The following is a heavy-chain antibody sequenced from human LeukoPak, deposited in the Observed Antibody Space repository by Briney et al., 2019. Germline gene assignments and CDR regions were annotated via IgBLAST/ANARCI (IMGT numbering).Heavy chain of an antibody. J-gene: IGHJ4*02. CDR2: ISGSGGST. D-gene: IGHD5-12*01. V-gene: IGHV3-23*01. CDR3: AKVSVSGYDTEYYFDY. CDR1: GFTFSSYA. Sequence: PGGSLRLSCAASGFTFSSYAMSWVHQAPGKGLEWVSAISGSGGSTYYADSVKGRFTISRDNSKNTLYLQMNSLRAEDTAVYYCAKVSVSGYDTEYYFDYWGQGTLVTVSS.